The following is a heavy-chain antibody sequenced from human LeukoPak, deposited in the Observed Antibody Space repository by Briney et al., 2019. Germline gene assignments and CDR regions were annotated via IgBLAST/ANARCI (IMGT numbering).Heavy chain of an antibody. CDR3: ARPAHYDSSGYYYRYYYYYMDV. CDR2: IHSGESP. J-gene: IGHJ6*03. CDR1: GYSISSGYF. V-gene: IGHV4-38-2*02. Sequence: SETLSLTCTVSGYSISSGYFWGWIRQPPGKGLEWIGIIHSGESPYYSPSLESRITISIDTSMNQFSLKLNSVTAADTAVYYCARPAHYDSSGYYYRYYYYYMDVWGKGTTVTISS. D-gene: IGHD3-22*01.